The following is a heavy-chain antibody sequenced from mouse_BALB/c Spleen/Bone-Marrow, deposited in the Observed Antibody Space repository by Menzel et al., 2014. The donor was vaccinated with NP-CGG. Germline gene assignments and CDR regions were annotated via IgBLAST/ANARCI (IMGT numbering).Heavy chain of an antibody. CDR3: ARWEYYAMDY. CDR2: IDPANGNT. CDR1: GFNIKDTY. V-gene: IGHV14-3*02. D-gene: IGHD4-1*01. Sequence: VQLQQSRAELVKPGASVKLPCTVSGFNIKDTYMHWVKQRPEQGLEWIGRIDPANGNTKYDPKFQGKATITADTSSNTAYLQLSSLTSEDTAVYYCARWEYYAMDYWGQGTSVTVSS. J-gene: IGHJ4*01.